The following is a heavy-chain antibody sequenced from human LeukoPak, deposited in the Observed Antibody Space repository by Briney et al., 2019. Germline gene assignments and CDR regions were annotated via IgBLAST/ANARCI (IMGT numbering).Heavy chain of an antibody. CDR3: ARDGEYGTGSYYRGCFDY. J-gene: IGHJ4*02. CDR1: GGTFSSYA. CDR2: IIPIFGTA. D-gene: IGHD3-10*01. V-gene: IGHV1-69*13. Sequence: SVTVSCKASGGTFSSYAISWVRQAPGQGLEWMGGIIPIFGTANYAQKFQGRVTITADESTSTTYMDLGSLGSDDTAVYYCARDGEYGTGSYYRGCFDYWGQGTLVTVSS.